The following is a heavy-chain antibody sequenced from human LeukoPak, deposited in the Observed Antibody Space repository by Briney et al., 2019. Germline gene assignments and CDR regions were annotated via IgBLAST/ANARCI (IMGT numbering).Heavy chain of an antibody. D-gene: IGHD3-9*01. J-gene: IGHJ4*02. Sequence: PSETLSLTCTVSGGSISSSSNYWGWIRQPPGKGLEWIGSIYYSGSTYYNPSLKSRVTISVDTSKNQFSLKLSSVTAADTAVYYCARPRLRYFDWSFDYWGQGTLVTVSS. V-gene: IGHV4-39*01. CDR1: GGSISSSSNY. CDR2: IYYSGST. CDR3: ARPRLRYFDWSFDY.